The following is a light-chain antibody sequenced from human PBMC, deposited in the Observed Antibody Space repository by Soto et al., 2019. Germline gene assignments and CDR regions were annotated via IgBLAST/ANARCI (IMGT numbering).Light chain of an antibody. CDR3: SSYTSSTVVV. CDR2: DVS. J-gene: IGLJ2*01. V-gene: IGLV2-14*01. Sequence: QSVLTQPASVSGSPGQSITISCTGTSSDVGGYNYVSWYQQHPGKAPKLMIYDVSNRPSGVSNRFSGSKSGNPASLTISGLQAEDEADYYCSSYTSSTVVVFGGGTKLTVL. CDR1: SSDVGGYNY.